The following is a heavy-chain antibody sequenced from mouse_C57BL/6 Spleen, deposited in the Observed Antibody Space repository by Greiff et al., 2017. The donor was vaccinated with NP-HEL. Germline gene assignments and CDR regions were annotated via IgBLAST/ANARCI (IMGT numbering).Heavy chain of an antibody. CDR3: ASGSGYVGYFDV. CDR2: IYPRSGNT. V-gene: IGHV1-81*01. D-gene: IGHD1-1*01. CDR1: GYTFTSYG. J-gene: IGHJ1*03. Sequence: QVQLQQSGAELARPGASVKLSCKASGYTFTSYGISWVKQRTGQGLEWIGEIYPRSGNTYYNEKFKGKATLTADKSSSTAYMERRSLTSEDSAVYFCASGSGYVGYFDVWGTGTTVTVSS.